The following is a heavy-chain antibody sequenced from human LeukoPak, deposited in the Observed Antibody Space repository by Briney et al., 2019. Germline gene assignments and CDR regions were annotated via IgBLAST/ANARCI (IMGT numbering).Heavy chain of an antibody. CDR3: GRDRSMAVADYNWFDL. D-gene: IGHD6-19*01. V-gene: IGHV1-2*02. CDR1: GYTFTGYY. Sequence: ASVKVSCKASGYTFTGYYMHWVRQAPGQGLERMGWINPNSGGTTYSQKFQSSVSTTRDTSISTAHMELSRLRSGDTAVYYCGRDRSMAVADYNWFDLWGQGTLVTVSS. CDR2: INPNSGGT. J-gene: IGHJ5*02.